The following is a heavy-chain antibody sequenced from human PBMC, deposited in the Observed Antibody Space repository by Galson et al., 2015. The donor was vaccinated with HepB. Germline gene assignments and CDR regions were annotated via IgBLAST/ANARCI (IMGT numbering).Heavy chain of an antibody. CDR3: AKDGRWRSAAGDHFHH. D-gene: IGHD6-13*01. CDR1: GFNFAHYG. Sequence: SLRLSCAASGFNFAHYGMHWVRQAPGKGLEWVSFVSNDGSKKYYADSVKGRFTISRDNSQNTVSLQLNSLRLEDSGFYYCAKDGRWRSAAGDHFHHWGQGALVAVSP. V-gene: IGHV3-30*18. CDR2: VSNDGSKK. J-gene: IGHJ4*02.